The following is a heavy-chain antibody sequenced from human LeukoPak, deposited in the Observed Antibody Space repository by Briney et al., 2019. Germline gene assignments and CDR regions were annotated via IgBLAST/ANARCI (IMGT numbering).Heavy chain of an antibody. CDR2: ISYDGSNK. CDR3: ARDPALRDYFDY. V-gene: IGHV3-30*04. CDR1: GFTFSSYA. J-gene: IGHJ4*02. D-gene: IGHD2-15*01. Sequence: GGPLRLSCAASGFTFSSYAMHWVRQAPGKGLEWVAVISYDGSNKYYADSVKGRFTISRDNSKNTLYLQMNSLRAEDTAVYYCARDPALRDYFDYWGQGTLVTVSS.